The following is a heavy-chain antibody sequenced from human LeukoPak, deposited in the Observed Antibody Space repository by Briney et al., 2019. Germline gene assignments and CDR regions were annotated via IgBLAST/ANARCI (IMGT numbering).Heavy chain of an antibody. Sequence: GGSLRLSCAASGFTFSSYAMHWVRQAPGKGLEWVAVISYDGSNKYYADSVKGRFTISRDNSKNTLYLQMNSLRAGDTAVYYCARDYGDYLDYWGQGTLVTVSS. CDR1: GFTFSSYA. J-gene: IGHJ4*02. V-gene: IGHV3-30-3*01. D-gene: IGHD4-17*01. CDR2: ISYDGSNK. CDR3: ARDYGDYLDY.